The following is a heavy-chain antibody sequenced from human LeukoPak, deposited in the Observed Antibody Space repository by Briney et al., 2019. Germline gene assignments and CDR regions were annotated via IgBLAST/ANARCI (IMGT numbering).Heavy chain of an antibody. D-gene: IGHD1-26*01. CDR1: GGSISSYY. V-gene: IGHV4-4*07. CDR3: ARDQGYSGSYPTAYFDY. CDR2: IYTSGST. J-gene: IGHJ4*02. Sequence: PSETLSLTCTVSGGSISSYYWSWIRQPAGKGLEWIGRIYTSGSTNYNPSLKSRVTMSVDTSKNQFSLKLSSVTAADTAVYYCARDQGYSGSYPTAYFDYWGQGTLVTVSS.